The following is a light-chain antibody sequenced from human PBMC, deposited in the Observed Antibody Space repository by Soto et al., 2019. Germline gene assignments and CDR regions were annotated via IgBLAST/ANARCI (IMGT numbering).Light chain of an antibody. V-gene: IGLV2-11*01. CDR1: SSDVGDYNY. CDR3: CSYAGSYTWV. J-gene: IGLJ3*02. CDR2: GVN. Sequence: QSALTQPRSVSGSPGQSVTISCTGTSSDVGDYNYVSWYQHHPGKAPKLMIYGVNNRPSGVPDRFSGSKSGNTASLTISGLQADDEADYYCCSYAGSYTWVFGGGTKVTVL.